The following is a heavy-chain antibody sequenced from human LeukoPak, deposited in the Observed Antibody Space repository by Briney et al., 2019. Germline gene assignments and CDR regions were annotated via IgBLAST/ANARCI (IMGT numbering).Heavy chain of an antibody. Sequence: PGGSLRLSCAASGFSVSNNYMSWVRQAPGKGLEWVSVIYSGGSTYYADSVKGRFTISRDNSKNTLYLQMNSLRAEDTAVYYCAKDSNDYYGSGLISDWGQGTLVTVSS. J-gene: IGHJ4*02. D-gene: IGHD3-10*01. CDR3: AKDSNDYYGSGLISD. V-gene: IGHV3-53*01. CDR2: IYSGGST. CDR1: GFSVSNNY.